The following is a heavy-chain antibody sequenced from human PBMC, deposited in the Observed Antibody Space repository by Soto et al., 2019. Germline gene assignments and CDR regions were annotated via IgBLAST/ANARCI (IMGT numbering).Heavy chain of an antibody. CDR1: GSSFTSYW. J-gene: IGHJ5*02. D-gene: IGHD1-1*01. V-gene: IGHV5-51*01. Sequence: GESLKISCKGSGSSFTSYWIGWVRQMPGKGLELMGIIYSGDSDTRYSPSFQGKVTNSADKYISTAYLXWSSLKASATAIYYCARRYCNDGYNWCDPGGKGTLVTV. CDR3: ARRYCNDGYNWCDP. CDR2: IYSGDSDT.